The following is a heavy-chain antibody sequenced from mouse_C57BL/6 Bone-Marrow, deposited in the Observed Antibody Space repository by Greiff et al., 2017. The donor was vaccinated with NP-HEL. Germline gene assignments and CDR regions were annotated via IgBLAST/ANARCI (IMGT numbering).Heavy chain of an antibody. CDR2: IDPENGDT. V-gene: IGHV14-4*01. CDR1: GFNIKDDY. J-gene: IGHJ3*01. CDR3: TTGIYYGSFAY. Sequence: VQLQQSGAELVRPGASVKLSCTASGFNIKDDYMHWVKQRPEQGLEWIGWIDPENGDTEYASKFQGKATITADTSSNTAYLQLSSLTSEDTAVDYCTTGIYYGSFAYWGQGTLVTVSA. D-gene: IGHD2-2*01.